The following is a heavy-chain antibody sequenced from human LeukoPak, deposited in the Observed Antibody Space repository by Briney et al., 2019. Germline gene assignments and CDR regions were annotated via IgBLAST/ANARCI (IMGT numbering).Heavy chain of an antibody. CDR3: ATDGNSGSYSRIQ. Sequence: ASVKVSCKVSGYTLTELSMHWVRQAPGKGLEWMGGFDPEDGETVYAQKFQGRVTMTEDTSTDTAYMELSSLRSEDTAVYYCATDGNSGSYSRIQWGQGTLVTVSS. CDR1: GYTLTELS. D-gene: IGHD1-26*01. J-gene: IGHJ4*02. V-gene: IGHV1-24*01. CDR2: FDPEDGET.